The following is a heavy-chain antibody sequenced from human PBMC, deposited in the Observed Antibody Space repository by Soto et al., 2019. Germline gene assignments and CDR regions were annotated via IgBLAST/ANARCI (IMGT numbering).Heavy chain of an antibody. CDR1: GGSISSGGYH. Sequence: PSETLSLTCTVSGGSISSGGYHWSWIRQHPGKGLEWIGYIYYSGSTYYNPSLKSRVTISVDTSKNQFSLKLSSVTAADTAVYYCARVPHYYDSSGYYWGQGTLVTVSS. CDR3: ARVPHYYDSSGYY. CDR2: IYYSGST. D-gene: IGHD3-22*01. J-gene: IGHJ4*02. V-gene: IGHV4-31*03.